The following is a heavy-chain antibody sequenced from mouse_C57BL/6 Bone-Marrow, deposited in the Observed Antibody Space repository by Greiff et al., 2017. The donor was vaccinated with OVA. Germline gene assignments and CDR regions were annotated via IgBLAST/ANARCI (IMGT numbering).Heavy chain of an antibody. D-gene: IGHD1-1*01. Sequence: VQLQESDAELVKPGASVKISCKVSGYTFTDYTINWMKQRPEQGLEWIGYIYPRDGSTKYNEKFKGKATLTADTSSSTAYMQLSSLTSEDSSVYFCSTPPHGTFDYWGQGTTLTVSS. CDR1: GYTFTDYT. V-gene: IGHV1-78*01. CDR3: STPPHGTFDY. CDR2: IYPRDGST. J-gene: IGHJ2*01.